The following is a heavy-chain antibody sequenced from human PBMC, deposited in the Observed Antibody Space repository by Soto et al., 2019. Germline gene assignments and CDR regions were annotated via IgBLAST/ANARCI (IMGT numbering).Heavy chain of an antibody. Sequence: KTSETLSLTCAVYGGSFNGYYWNWIRLSPGKGLEWIGEIYHSGSANYNPSLKSRVTMSVDTSNNQFSLKLSSLTAADTAVYYCARGRVYREVVFGVAIKRGGWFDPWGQGTLVTVSS. CDR1: GGSFNGYY. V-gene: IGHV4-34*01. CDR3: ARGRVYREVVFGVAIKRGGWFDP. J-gene: IGHJ5*02. D-gene: IGHD3-3*01. CDR2: IYHSGSA.